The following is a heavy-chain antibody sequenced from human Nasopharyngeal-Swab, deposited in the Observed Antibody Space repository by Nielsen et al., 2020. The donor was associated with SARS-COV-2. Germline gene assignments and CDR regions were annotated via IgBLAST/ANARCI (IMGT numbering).Heavy chain of an antibody. Sequence: GGSLRLSCAASGFTFSDYYMSWIRQAPGKGLEWVSYISSSGSTIYYADSVKGRFTISRDNAKNSLYLQINSLRAEDTAVYYCARDQYSYGAYQIDYWGQGTLVTVSS. CDR2: ISSSGSTI. CDR1: GFTFSDYY. V-gene: IGHV3-11*04. CDR3: ARDQYSYGAYQIDY. D-gene: IGHD5-18*01. J-gene: IGHJ4*02.